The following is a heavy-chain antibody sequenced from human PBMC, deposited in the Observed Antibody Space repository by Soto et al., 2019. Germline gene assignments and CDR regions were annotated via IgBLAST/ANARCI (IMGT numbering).Heavy chain of an antibody. J-gene: IGHJ6*02. CDR1: GYSFTSYW. D-gene: IGHD3-16*01. CDR2: IDPSDSYT. Sequence: GESLKISCKGSGYSFTSYWISWVRQMPGKGLEWMGRIDPSDSYTNYSPSFQGHVTISADKSISTAYLQWSSLKASDTAMYYCARRGHAVRLGALYYYYYGMDVWGQGTTVTVSS. CDR3: ARRGHAVRLGALYYYYYGMDV. V-gene: IGHV5-10-1*01.